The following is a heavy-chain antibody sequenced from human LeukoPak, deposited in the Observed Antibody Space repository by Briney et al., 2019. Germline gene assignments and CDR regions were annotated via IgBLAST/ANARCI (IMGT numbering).Heavy chain of an antibody. CDR1: GGTFSSYA. D-gene: IGHD2-2*01. J-gene: IGHJ1*01. CDR2: IIPIFGTA. Sequence: ASVKVSCKASGGTFSSYAISWVRLAPGQGLEWMGGIIPIFGTANYAQKFQGRVTITADESTSTAYMELSSLRSEDTAVYYCARGGDIVVVPAAMIPRYLNGDYHRAEYFQHWGQGTLVTVSS. CDR3: ARGGDIVVVPAAMIPRYLNGDYHRAEYFQH. V-gene: IGHV1-69*13.